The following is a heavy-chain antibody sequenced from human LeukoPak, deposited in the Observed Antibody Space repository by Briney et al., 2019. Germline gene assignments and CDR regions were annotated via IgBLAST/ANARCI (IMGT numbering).Heavy chain of an antibody. J-gene: IGHJ5*02. V-gene: IGHV3-7*01. CDR1: GFTFSSYW. CDR3: AREGCSGGSCYHNWFDP. Sequence: PGGSLRLSCAASGFTFSSYWMSWVRQAPGKGPEWVANINQDGSEKYYVDSVKGRFTISRDNAKNSLYLQMNSLRAEDTAVYYCAREGCSGGSCYHNWFDPWGQGTLVTVSS. CDR2: INQDGSEK. D-gene: IGHD2-15*01.